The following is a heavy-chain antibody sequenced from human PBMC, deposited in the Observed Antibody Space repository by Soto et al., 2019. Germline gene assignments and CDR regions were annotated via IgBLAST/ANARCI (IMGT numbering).Heavy chain of an antibody. Sequence: GSLRLSCAASGFTFSNAWMNWVRQAPGKGLEWVGRIKSKTDGGTTDYAAPVKGRFTISRDDSKNTLYLQMNSLKTEDTAVYYCTTDYGYCSSTSCYELDYWGQGTLVTVSS. CDR2: IKSKTDGGTT. J-gene: IGHJ4*02. CDR3: TTDYGYCSSTSCYELDY. CDR1: GFTFSNAW. D-gene: IGHD2-2*03. V-gene: IGHV3-15*07.